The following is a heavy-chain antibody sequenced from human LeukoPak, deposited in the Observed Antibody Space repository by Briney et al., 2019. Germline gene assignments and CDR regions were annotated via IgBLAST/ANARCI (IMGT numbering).Heavy chain of an antibody. CDR3: ARGQSYDSSGYYYWNVDY. D-gene: IGHD3-22*01. CDR1: GFTFSSYS. Sequence: GGSLRLSCAASGFTFSSYSMNWVRQAPGKGLEWVSSISSSSSYIYYADSVKGRFTISKDNAKNSLYLQMNSLRAEDTAVYYCARGQSYDSSGYYYWNVDYWGQGTLVTVSS. J-gene: IGHJ4*02. V-gene: IGHV3-21*01. CDR2: ISSSSSYI.